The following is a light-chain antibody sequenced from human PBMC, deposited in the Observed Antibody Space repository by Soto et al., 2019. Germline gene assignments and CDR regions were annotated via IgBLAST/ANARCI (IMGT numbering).Light chain of an antibody. J-gene: IGKJ1*01. Sequence: AIQMTQSPSSLSAAVGDRVTITCRESRDVRNELGWYQQKPGKAPNLLIYAASSLHTGVPSRFSGSGSGSYFTLTISVLQPDDFATYYCPQDYNYPRTFGRGTKVEVK. CDR2: AAS. CDR1: RDVRNE. V-gene: IGKV1-6*02. CDR3: PQDYNYPRT.